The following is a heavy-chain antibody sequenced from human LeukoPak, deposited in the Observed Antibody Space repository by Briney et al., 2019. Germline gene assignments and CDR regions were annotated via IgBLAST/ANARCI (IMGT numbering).Heavy chain of an antibody. CDR1: GFTFSSYA. Sequence: GGSLRLSCAASGFTFSSYAMSWVRQAPGKELEWVSAISGSGGSTYYADSVKGRFTISRDNSKNTLYLQMNSLRAEDTAVYYCAKLKSVGPRKTYDFWSVVWGFDYWGQGTLVTVSS. CDR2: ISGSGGST. D-gene: IGHD3-3*01. V-gene: IGHV3-23*01. J-gene: IGHJ4*02. CDR3: AKLKSVGPRKTYDFWSVVWGFDY.